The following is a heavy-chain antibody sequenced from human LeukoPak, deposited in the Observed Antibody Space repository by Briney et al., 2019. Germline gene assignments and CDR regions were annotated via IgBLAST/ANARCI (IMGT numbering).Heavy chain of an antibody. CDR3: AKATGTLGN. CDR1: GFTFSSSG. D-gene: IGHD1-1*01. V-gene: IGHV3-30*02. Sequence: PGGSLRLSCAASGFTFSSSGMHWVRQAPGKGLEWVAYIRFDGSSTDYRDSVKGRFSISRDNSENTIYLKMSRLRDEDTAIYYCAKATGTLGNWGQGTLVTVSA. CDR2: IRFDGSST. J-gene: IGHJ4*02.